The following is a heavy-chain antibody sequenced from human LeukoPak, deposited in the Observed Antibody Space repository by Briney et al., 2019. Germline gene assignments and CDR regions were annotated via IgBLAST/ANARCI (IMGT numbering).Heavy chain of an antibody. D-gene: IGHD3-16*01. V-gene: IGHV4-34*01. Sequence: SETLSLTCAVYGRSFSGYYWRWVRQPPGKGLEWVGEINHSGSTNYNPSLKSRVTISVDTSKNQFSLKLSSVTAADTAVYYCARGQDVTYYFDYWGQGTLVTVSS. CDR2: INHSGST. CDR1: GRSFSGYY. CDR3: ARGQDVTYYFDY. J-gene: IGHJ4*02.